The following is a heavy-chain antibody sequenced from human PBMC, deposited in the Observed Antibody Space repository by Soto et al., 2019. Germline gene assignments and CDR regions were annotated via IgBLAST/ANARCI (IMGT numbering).Heavy chain of an antibody. CDR3: VQSRCGGDCLEIYSSHAYNGLDV. Sequence: QLTLKESGPTLVKPTQTLTLTCTVSGLLIRTTGVGVGCVRQPPLKALERLALLYWDDDKRYSQYLRRRLTPAKDISEKQVVLTMTNMDTVDTATYYCVQSRCGGDCLEIYSSHAYNGLDVWGQGTTVTVSS. V-gene: IGHV2-5*02. CDR1: GLLIRTTGVG. D-gene: IGHD2-21*02. CDR2: LYWDDDK. J-gene: IGHJ6*02.